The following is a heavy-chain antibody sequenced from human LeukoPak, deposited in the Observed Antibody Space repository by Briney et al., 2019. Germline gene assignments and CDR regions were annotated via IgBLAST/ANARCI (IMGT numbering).Heavy chain of an antibody. CDR3: ARDSEWWFGEPQWYFDY. J-gene: IGHJ4*02. Sequence: SETLSLTCTVSGGSISSYYWSWIRQPPGKGLEWIGYIYDSGSTYYNPSLKSRVTISVDTSKNQFSLKLSSVTAADTAVYYCARDSEWWFGEPQWYFDYWGQGTLVTVSS. CDR2: IYDSGST. D-gene: IGHD3-10*01. CDR1: GGSISSYY. V-gene: IGHV4-59*12.